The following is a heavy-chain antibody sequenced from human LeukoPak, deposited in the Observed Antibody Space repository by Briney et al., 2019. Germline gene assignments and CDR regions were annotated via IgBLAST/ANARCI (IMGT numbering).Heavy chain of an antibody. CDR3: ATIVVVPAAIGSFPHRGGENWFDP. V-gene: IGHV1-24*01. D-gene: IGHD2-2*01. Sequence: GASVKVSCKVSGYTLTELSMHWVRQAPGKGLEWMGGFDPEDGETIYAQKFQGRVTMTEDTSTDTAYMELSSLRSGDTAVYYCATIVVVPAAIGSFPHRGGENWFDPWGQGTLVTVSS. CDR2: FDPEDGET. J-gene: IGHJ5*02. CDR1: GYTLTELS.